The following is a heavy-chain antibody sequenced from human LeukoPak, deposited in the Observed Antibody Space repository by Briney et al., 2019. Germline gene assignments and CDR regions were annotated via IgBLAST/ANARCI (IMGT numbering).Heavy chain of an antibody. CDR2: IKQDGSEK. CDR1: GFTFSSYW. D-gene: IGHD3-3*01. J-gene: IGHJ4*02. Sequence: GGSPRLSCAASGFTFSSYWMSWVRQAPGKGLEWVTNIKQDGSEKYYVDSVKGRFTISRDNAKNSLYLQMNSLRAEDTAVYYCARDTPLKYDFWSGYTSFDYWRPGTLVTVSS. CDR3: ARDTPLKYDFWSGYTSFDY. V-gene: IGHV3-7*01.